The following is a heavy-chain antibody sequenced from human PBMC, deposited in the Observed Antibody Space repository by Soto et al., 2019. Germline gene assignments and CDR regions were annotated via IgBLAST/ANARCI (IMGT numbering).Heavy chain of an antibody. CDR1: GYTFTSYG. V-gene: IGHV1-18*04. J-gene: IGHJ4*02. CDR3: ARESGGYCSGGSCYPFDY. CDR2: ISAYNGNT. Sequence: QVQLVQSGAEVKKPGASVKVSCKASGYTFTSYGISWVRQAPGQGLEWMGWISAYNGNTNYAQKLQGRVTMTTDTSTSTAYMELRSLRFDDTAVYYCARESGGYCSGGSCYPFDYWGQGTLVTVSS. D-gene: IGHD2-15*01.